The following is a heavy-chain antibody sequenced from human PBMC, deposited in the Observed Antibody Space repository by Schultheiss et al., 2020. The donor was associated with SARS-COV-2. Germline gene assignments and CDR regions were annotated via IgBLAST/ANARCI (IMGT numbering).Heavy chain of an antibody. D-gene: IGHD4-17*01. Sequence: SETLSLTCTVSGGSISSGGYYWSWIRQHPGKGLEWIGEINHSGSTNYNPSLKSRVTISVDTSKNQFSLKLSSVTAADTAVYYCARDGLRGTVTTIDAFDIWGQGTMVTVSS. J-gene: IGHJ3*02. CDR2: INHSGST. V-gene: IGHV4-31*03. CDR1: GGSISSGGYY. CDR3: ARDGLRGTVTTIDAFDI.